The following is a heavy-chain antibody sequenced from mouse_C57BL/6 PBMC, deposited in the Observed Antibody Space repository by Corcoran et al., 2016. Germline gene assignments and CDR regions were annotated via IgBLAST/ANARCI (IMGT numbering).Heavy chain of an antibody. D-gene: IGHD2-2*01. CDR1: GYAFSSYW. Sequence: QVQLQQSGAELVKPGASVKISCKASGYAFSSYWMNWVKQRPGKGLEWIGQIYPGDGDTNYNGKFKGKATLTADKSSSTAYMQLSSLTSENSAVYFCARGGYGYLFAYWGQGTLVTVSA. J-gene: IGHJ3*01. CDR2: IYPGDGDT. V-gene: IGHV1-80*01. CDR3: ARGGYGYLFAY.